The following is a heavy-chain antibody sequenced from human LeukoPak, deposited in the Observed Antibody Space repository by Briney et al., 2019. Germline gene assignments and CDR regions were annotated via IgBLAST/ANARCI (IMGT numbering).Heavy chain of an antibody. V-gene: IGHV4-34*01. Sequence: SETLSLTCAVYGGSFSGYYWSWIRQPPGKGLEWIGEINHSGSTNYNPSLKSRVTISVDTSKNQFSLKLSSVSDADTAVYYCARGGVSHDHGLAYFDYWGQGTLVTVSS. CDR1: GGSFSGYY. J-gene: IGHJ4*02. D-gene: IGHD4-17*01. CDR3: ARGGVSHDHGLAYFDY. CDR2: INHSGST.